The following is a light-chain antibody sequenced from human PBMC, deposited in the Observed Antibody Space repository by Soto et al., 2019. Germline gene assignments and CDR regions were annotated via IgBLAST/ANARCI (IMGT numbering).Light chain of an antibody. Sequence: IHLTQSPSSLSASIGDTVTITCRASQAISSFLAWYQQKPGNAPELLIFVASTLRSGVPSRFSGSGSGTDFTLTISRLKPEDFATYHCQQVKSSPLTFGGGNRVEIK. J-gene: IGKJ4*01. V-gene: IGKV1-9*01. CDR2: VAS. CDR3: QQVKSSPLT. CDR1: QAISSF.